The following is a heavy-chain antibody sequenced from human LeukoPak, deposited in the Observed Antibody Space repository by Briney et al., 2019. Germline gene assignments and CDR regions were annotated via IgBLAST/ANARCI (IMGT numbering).Heavy chain of an antibody. D-gene: IGHD2-15*01. CDR3: AFRLPARY. J-gene: IGHJ4*02. CDR1: GFTFDDYA. Sequence: GGSLRLSCAASGFTFDDYAMHWVRQAPGKGLEWVSLISVDGGSTYYADSVKGRFTISRDNSKNSLYLQMNSLRTEDTALYYCAFRLPARYWGQGTLVTVSS. CDR2: ISVDGGST. V-gene: IGHV3-43*02.